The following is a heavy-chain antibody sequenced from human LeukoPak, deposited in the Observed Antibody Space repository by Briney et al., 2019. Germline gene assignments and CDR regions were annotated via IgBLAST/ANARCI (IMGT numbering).Heavy chain of an antibody. D-gene: IGHD2-2*02. CDR1: GGTFISYA. CDR3: ARARPYQLLYGSYYYYYMDV. Sequence: SVKVSCKASGGTFISYAISWVRQAPGQGLEWMGGIIPIFGTANYAQKFQGRVTITADESTSTAYMELSSLRSEDTAVYYCARARPYQLLYGSYYYYYMDVWGKGTTVTVSS. J-gene: IGHJ6*03. CDR2: IIPIFGTA. V-gene: IGHV1-69*01.